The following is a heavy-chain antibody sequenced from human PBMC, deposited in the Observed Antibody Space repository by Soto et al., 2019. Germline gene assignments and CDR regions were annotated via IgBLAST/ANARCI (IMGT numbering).Heavy chain of an antibody. CDR2: IIPIFGTA. V-gene: IGHV1-69*06. CDR1: GGTFSSYA. D-gene: IGHD6-6*01. Sequence: ASVKVSCKASGGTFSSYAISWVRQAPGQGLEWMGGIIPIFGTANYAQKFQGRVTITADKSTSTAYMELSSLRSEDTAVYYCARVRQLAPRSWFDPWGQGXLVTVYS. J-gene: IGHJ5*02. CDR3: ARVRQLAPRSWFDP.